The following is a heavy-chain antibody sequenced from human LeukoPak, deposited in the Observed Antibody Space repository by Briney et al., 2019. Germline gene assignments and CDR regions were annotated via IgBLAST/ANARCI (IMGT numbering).Heavy chain of an antibody. CDR1: GFTFSSYA. CDR2: ISGSGGST. D-gene: IGHD6-13*01. V-gene: IGHV3-23*01. CDR3: ATRGAAAGTFDY. Sequence: GGSLRPSCAASGFTFSSYAMSWVRQAPGKGLEWVSAISGSGGSTYYADSVKGRFTISRDNSKNTLYLQMNSLRAEDTAVYYCATRGAAAGTFDYWGQGTLVTVSS. J-gene: IGHJ4*02.